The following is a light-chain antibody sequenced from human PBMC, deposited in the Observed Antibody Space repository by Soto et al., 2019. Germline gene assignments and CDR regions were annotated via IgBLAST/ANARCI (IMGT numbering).Light chain of an antibody. CDR2: GES. CDR3: QKYNKWPPT. CDR1: QSVSSN. V-gene: IGKV3-15*01. Sequence: EIVLTQSPATLSLSPGETATLSCRASQSVSSNLAWFQQKPGQAPRLPIYGESTRDTGIPDRLSGSGSGTELTLTISRLQSEDFAVYHCQKYNKWPPTCGQGTKVDIK. J-gene: IGKJ1*01.